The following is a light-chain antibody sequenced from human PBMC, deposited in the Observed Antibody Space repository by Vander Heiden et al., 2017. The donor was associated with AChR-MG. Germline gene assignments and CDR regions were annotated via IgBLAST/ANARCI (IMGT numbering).Light chain of an antibody. V-gene: IGKV1-5*03. CDR1: QSISSW. CDR3: QQYNSYSWT. CDR2: KAS. J-gene: IGKJ1*01. Sequence: DIQMTQSPYTLSASVGHRVTITCRASQSISSWLAWYQQNPGKAPKLLIYKASSLESGVPSRFSGSGSGTDFTLTISSLQPDDFATYYCQQYNSYSWTFGQGTKVEIK.